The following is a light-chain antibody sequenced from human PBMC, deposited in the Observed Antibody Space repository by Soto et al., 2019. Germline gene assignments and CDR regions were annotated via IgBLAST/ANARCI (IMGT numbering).Light chain of an antibody. V-gene: IGKV1-5*03. J-gene: IGKJ2*01. CDR3: QQYNSYQYT. CDR2: RAS. Sequence: DIQMTQSPSTLSASVGDRVTITCRASQSINSWLAWYQQKPGKAPKVLIYRASTLESGVPSRFSGSGYGTEFTLTLTSLQPDDFATYYCQQYNSYQYTFGQGTKLEIK. CDR1: QSINSW.